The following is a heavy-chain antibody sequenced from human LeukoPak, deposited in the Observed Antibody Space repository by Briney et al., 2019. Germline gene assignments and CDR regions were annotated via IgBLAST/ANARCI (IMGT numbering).Heavy chain of an antibody. J-gene: IGHJ4*02. D-gene: IGHD5-18*01. CDR2: INHSGST. V-gene: IGHV4-34*01. CDR1: GGSLSGYY. CDR3: ARGGGYSYEEFDY. Sequence: QPSETLSLTCAVYGGSLSGYYWSWIRQPPGKGLEWIGEINHSGSTNYNPSLKSRVTISVDTSKNQFSLKLSSVTAADTAVYYCARGGGYSYEEFDYWGQGTLVTVSS.